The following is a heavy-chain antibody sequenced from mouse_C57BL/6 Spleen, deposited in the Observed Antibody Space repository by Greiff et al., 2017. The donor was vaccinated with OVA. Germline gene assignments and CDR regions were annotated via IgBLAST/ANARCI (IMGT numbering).Heavy chain of an antibody. D-gene: IGHD4-1*01. V-gene: IGHV1-19*01. CDR2: INPYNGGT. CDR3: ARPELGRRYFDV. Sequence: EVQLQQSGPVLVKPGASVKMSCKASGYTFTDYYMNWVKQSHGKSLEWIGVINPYNGGTSYNQKFKGKATLTADKSSSTAYMQLSSLTSEDSAVYFCARPELGRRYFDVWGTGTTVTVSS. J-gene: IGHJ1*03. CDR1: GYTFTDYY.